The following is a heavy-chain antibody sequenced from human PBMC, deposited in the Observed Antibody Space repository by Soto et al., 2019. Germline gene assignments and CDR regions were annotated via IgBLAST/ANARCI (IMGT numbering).Heavy chain of an antibody. CDR1: GFTFGSYT. J-gene: IGHJ4*02. CDR3: ARAYGGHSIDC. V-gene: IGHV3-21*06. CDR2: ISSFSGNI. Sequence: AGGSLRLSCAASGFTFGSYTMHWVRQAPGKGLEWVSSISSFSGNIYYADSVKGRFTIFRDNAKNSLYLQMNSLRAEDTAVYHCARAYGGHSIDCWGQGTLVTVSS. D-gene: IGHD4-17*01.